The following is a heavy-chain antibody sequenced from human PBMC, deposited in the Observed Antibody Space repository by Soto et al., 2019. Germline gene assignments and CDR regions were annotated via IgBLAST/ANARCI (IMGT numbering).Heavy chain of an antibody. V-gene: IGHV5-51*01. Sequence: PGESLKISCKGSGYSFTCYWIGWVRQMPGKGLEWMGIIYPGDSDTRYSPSFQGQVTISADKSISTAYLQWSSLKASDTAMYYCARWGTVTTASYYDYYGLDVWGQGTTVTVSS. J-gene: IGHJ6*02. CDR2: IYPGDSDT. D-gene: IGHD4-4*01. CDR1: GYSFTCYW. CDR3: ARWGTVTTASYYDYYGLDV.